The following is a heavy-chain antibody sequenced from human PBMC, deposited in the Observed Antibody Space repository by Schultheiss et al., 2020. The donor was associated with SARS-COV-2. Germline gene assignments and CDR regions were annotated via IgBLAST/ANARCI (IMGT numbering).Heavy chain of an antibody. Sequence: GESLKISCQGSGYTFANHWIGWVRQKPGTGLEWMAIVYPGNSDTRFSPSFQGQVTISADTSISTAYLQWANLRASDTAMYYCARSGHYGSGTSIDYWGQGTLVTVSS. D-gene: IGHD3-10*01. CDR1: GYTFANHW. V-gene: IGHV5-51*01. J-gene: IGHJ4*02. CDR2: VYPGNSDT. CDR3: ARSGHYGSGTSIDY.